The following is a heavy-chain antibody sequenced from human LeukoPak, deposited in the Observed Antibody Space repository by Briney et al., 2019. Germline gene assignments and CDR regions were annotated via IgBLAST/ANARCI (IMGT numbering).Heavy chain of an antibody. D-gene: IGHD6-6*01. CDR1: GYTFISYA. V-gene: IGHV1-18*01. CDR2: ISAYNGNT. CDR3: ARFSSSGNDY. J-gene: IGHJ4*02. Sequence: ASVKVSCKASGYTFISYAMNWVRQAPGQGLEWMGWISAYNGNTNYAQKLQGRVTMTTDTSTSTAYMELRSLRSDDTAVYYCARFSSSGNDYWGQGTLVTVSS.